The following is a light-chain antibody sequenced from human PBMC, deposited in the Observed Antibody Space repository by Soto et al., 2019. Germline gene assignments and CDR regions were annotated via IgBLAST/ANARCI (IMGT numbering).Light chain of an antibody. CDR1: QSISSW. CDR2: KAS. V-gene: IGKV1-5*03. J-gene: IGKJ1*01. Sequence: DIPMTQSPSTLSGSVGDRVTITCRASQSISSWLAWYQQKPGKAPKLLIYKASSLQSGVPSRFSGSGSGTEFTLTITSLQPDDFATYYCHQYYSFPRTFGQGTKVDIK. CDR3: HQYYSFPRT.